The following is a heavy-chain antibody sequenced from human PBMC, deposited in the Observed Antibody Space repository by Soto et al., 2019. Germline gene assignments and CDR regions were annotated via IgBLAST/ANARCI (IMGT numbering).Heavy chain of an antibody. V-gene: IGHV1-18*01. J-gene: IGHJ4*02. D-gene: IGHD3-9*01. CDR1: GYTFTSYG. Sequence: QVQLVQSGAEVKKPGGSVKVSCKASGYTFTSYGISWVRQAPGQGLEWMGWISAYNGNTNYAQKLQGRVTMTTDTSTSTGYMEMRSLTSGDTPVYYCARTSESIRYENYWGQVTLVTVSS. CDR2: ISAYNGNT. CDR3: ARTSESIRYENY.